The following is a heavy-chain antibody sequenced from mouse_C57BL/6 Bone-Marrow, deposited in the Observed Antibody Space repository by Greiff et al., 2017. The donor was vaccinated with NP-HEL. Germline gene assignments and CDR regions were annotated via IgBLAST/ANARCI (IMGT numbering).Heavy chain of an antibody. CDR2: INYDGSST. Sequence: DVMLVESEGGLVQPGSSMKLSCTASGFTFSDYYMAWVRQVPEKGLEWVANINYDGSSTYYLDSLKSRFIISRDNAKNILYLQMSSLKSEDTATYYCARDQYYYGSSYRYFDVWAQGPRSPSPQ. J-gene: IGHJ1*03. CDR1: GFTFSDYY. CDR3: ARDQYYYGSSYRYFDV. V-gene: IGHV5-16*01. D-gene: IGHD1-1*01.